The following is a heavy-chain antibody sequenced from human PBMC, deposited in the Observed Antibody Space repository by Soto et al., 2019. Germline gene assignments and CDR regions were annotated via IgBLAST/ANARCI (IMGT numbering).Heavy chain of an antibody. D-gene: IGHD1-26*01. V-gene: IGHV4-31*03. Sequence: ASETLSLTCTVSGGSISSGGYYWSWIRQHPGKGLEWIGYIYYSGSTYYNPSLKSRVTISVDTSKNQFSLKLSSVTAADTAVYYCARDGRVGSRYFDYWGQGTLVTVSS. CDR3: ARDGRVGSRYFDY. J-gene: IGHJ4*02. CDR1: GGSISSGGYY. CDR2: IYYSGST.